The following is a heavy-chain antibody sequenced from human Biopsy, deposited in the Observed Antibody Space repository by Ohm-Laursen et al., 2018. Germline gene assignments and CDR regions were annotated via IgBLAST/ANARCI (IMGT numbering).Heavy chain of an antibody. Sequence: SLRLSCAVSGFTFSDYHMRWIRQAPGRGLEWVSYISGGGTIYYGDSMKGRVTIPRDNAKNSLYLQMHSLRAEDTVVYYCARDTRWSPYSMDVWGQGTTVTVTS. CDR3: ARDTRWSPYSMDV. CDR1: GFTFSDYH. J-gene: IGHJ6*02. V-gene: IGHV3-11*01. D-gene: IGHD4-23*01. CDR2: ISGGGTI.